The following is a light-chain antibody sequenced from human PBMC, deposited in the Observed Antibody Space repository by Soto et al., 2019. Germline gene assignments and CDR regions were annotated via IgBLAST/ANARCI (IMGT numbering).Light chain of an antibody. CDR2: DAS. V-gene: IGKV3-11*01. J-gene: IGKJ1*01. CDR1: QSVSSY. Sequence: PGERATLSCRASQSVSSYLAWYQQKPGQAPRLLIYDASNRATGIPARFSGSGPGTDFTLTISSLEPEDFAVYYCQQRSNWPPWTFGQGTKVDIK. CDR3: QQRSNWPPWT.